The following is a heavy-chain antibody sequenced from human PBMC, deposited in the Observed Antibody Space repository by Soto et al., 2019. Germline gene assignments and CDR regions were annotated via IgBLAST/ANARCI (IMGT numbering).Heavy chain of an antibody. J-gene: IGHJ4*02. CDR2: IYYSGST. V-gene: IGHV4-59*01. CDR1: GGSISSYY. CDR3: ARVREGSSWYNY. D-gene: IGHD6-13*01. Sequence: PSETLSLTCTVSGGSISSYYWSWIRQPPGKGLEWIMYIYYSGSTNYNPSLKSRVTISVDTSKDQFSLKLSSVTAADTAVYYCARVREGSSWYNYWGQGTLVTVSS.